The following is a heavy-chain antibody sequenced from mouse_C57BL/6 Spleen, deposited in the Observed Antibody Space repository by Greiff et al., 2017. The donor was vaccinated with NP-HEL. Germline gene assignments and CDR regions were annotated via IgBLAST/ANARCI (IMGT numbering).Heavy chain of an antibody. D-gene: IGHD6-1*01. V-gene: IGHV1-52*01. CDR2: IDPSDSET. J-gene: IGHJ4*01. CDR3: ARSAAKDAMDY. CDR1: GYTFTSYW. Sequence: QVQLKQSGAELVRPGSSVKLSCKASGYTFTSYWMHWVKQRPIQGLEWIGNIDPSDSETHYNQKFKDKATLTVDKSSSTAYMQLSSLTSEDSAVYYCARSAAKDAMDYWGQGTSVTVSS.